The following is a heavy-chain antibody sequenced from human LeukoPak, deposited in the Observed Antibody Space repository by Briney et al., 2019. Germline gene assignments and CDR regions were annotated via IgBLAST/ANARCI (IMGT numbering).Heavy chain of an antibody. D-gene: IGHD2-15*01. Sequence: GESLKISCKGSGYSFTSYWIGWVRQMPGKGLEWLGIIYPGDSDTRYSPSFQGQVTISADKSISTAYLQWSSLKASDTAMYYCARYCSGGSCLHPFDYWGQGTLVTVSS. V-gene: IGHV5-51*01. J-gene: IGHJ4*02. CDR1: GYSFTSYW. CDR3: ARYCSGGSCLHPFDY. CDR2: IYPGDSDT.